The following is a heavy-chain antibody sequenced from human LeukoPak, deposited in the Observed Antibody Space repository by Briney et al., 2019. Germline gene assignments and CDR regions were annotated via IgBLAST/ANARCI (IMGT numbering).Heavy chain of an antibody. CDR2: IWYDGSNK. V-gene: IGHV3-33*06. J-gene: IGHJ4*02. Sequence: GGSLRLSCAASGFTFSNAWMNWVRQAPGKGLEWVAVIWYDGSNKYYADSVKGRFTISRDNSKNTLYLQMNSLRAEDTAVYYCAKGNYYDSSAFLSYWGQGTLVTVSS. D-gene: IGHD3-22*01. CDR3: AKGNYYDSSAFLSY. CDR1: GFTFSNAW.